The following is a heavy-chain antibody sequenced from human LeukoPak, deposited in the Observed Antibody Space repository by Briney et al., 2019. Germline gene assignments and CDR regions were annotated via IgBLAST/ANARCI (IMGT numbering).Heavy chain of an antibody. CDR3: ARDLAPYRTDRVPCGDY. D-gene: IGHD1-26*01. Sequence: GASVKVSCKASGYTFTSYGISWVRQAPGQGLEWMGWISAYNGNTNYAQKLQGRVTMTTDTSTSTAYMELRSLRSDDTAVYYCARDLAPYRTDRVPCGDYWGQGTLVTVSS. V-gene: IGHV1-18*01. CDR1: GYTFTSYG. CDR2: ISAYNGNT. J-gene: IGHJ4*02.